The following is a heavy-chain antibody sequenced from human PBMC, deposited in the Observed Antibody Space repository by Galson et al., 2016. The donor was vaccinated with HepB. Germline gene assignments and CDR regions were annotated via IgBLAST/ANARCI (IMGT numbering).Heavy chain of an antibody. Sequence: PALVKPPQTLTLTCTFSGFSLRTSGVGVGWIRQPPGKALEWLALIYWDDDKRYSPSLKSRLTITKDTSKNQVVLTMTNMDPVDTATYYCAHYLHTIIAVAGRDYYFDYWGQGTLVTVSS. CDR3: AHYLHTIIAVAGRDYYFDY. J-gene: IGHJ4*02. CDR1: GFSLRTSGVG. CDR2: IYWDDDK. D-gene: IGHD6-19*01. V-gene: IGHV2-5*02.